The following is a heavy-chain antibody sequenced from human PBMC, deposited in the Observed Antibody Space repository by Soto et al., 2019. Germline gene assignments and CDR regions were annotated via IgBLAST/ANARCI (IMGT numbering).Heavy chain of an antibody. D-gene: IGHD4-4*01. Sequence: SETLSLTCTVSGGSISSSSYYWGWIRQPPGKGLEWIGSIYYSGSTYYNPSLKSRVTISVDTSKNQFSLKLSSVTAADTAVYYCARYYSNYAYNWFDPWGQGTLVTVSS. J-gene: IGHJ5*02. V-gene: IGHV4-39*01. CDR1: GGSISSSSYY. CDR3: ARYYSNYAYNWFDP. CDR2: IYYSGST.